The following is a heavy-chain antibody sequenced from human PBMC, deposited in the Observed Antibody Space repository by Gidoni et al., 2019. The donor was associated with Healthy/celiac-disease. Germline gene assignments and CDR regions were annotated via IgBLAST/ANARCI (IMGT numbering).Heavy chain of an antibody. CDR2: IIPIFGTA. CDR1: GGTFSSYA. D-gene: IGHD1-26*01. CDR3: ARNAWDSGSYSGEVDY. V-gene: IGHV1-69*01. J-gene: IGHJ4*02. Sequence: QVQLVQSGAEVKKPGSSVKVSCKASGGTFSSYAISWVRQAPGQGLEWMGGIIPIFGTANYAQKFQGRVTITADESTSTAYMELSSLRSEDTAVYYCARNAWDSGSYSGEVDYWGQGTLVTVSS.